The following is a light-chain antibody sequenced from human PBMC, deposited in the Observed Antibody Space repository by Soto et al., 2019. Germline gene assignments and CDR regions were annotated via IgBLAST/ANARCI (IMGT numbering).Light chain of an antibody. CDR2: DAS. V-gene: IGKV1D-13*01. J-gene: IGKJ5*01. CDR1: QGISSA. CDR3: QQFNNYPLIT. Sequence: AIQLTQSPSSLSASVGDRVTITCRASQGISSALAWYQQKPGKAPKLLIYDASSLESGVPSRFRGSGSGTDFTLTISSLQPEAFATYYCQQFNNYPLITFGQGTRLEIK.